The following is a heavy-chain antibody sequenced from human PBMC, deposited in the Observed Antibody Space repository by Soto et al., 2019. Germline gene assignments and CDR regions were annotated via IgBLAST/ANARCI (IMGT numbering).Heavy chain of an antibody. J-gene: IGHJ5*02. Sequence: QVTLKESGPVLVKPTETLTLTCTVSGFSLSNARMGVSWIRQPPGKALEWLAHIFTNDEKSYSTSLKSRLTISXXTXKXQVVLTMTNRDPVDTATYYCARIRDSSGWYGVRFDPWGQGTLVTVSS. CDR3: ARIRDSSGWYGVRFDP. V-gene: IGHV2-26*01. CDR1: GFSLSNARMG. D-gene: IGHD6-19*01. CDR2: IFTNDEK.